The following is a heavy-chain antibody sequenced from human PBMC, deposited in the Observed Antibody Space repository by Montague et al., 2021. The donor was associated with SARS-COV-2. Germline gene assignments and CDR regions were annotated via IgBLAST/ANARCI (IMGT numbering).Heavy chain of an antibody. CDR3: APLGIDSRRYYTPHNWFDP. CDR1: GFSLSTSGMG. V-gene: IGHV2-5*02. J-gene: IGHJ5*02. Sequence: PALVKPTQTLTLTCTFSGFSLSTSGMGVDWIRQPPGKALEWLALIYWDDDERYSTSMRSRLTITKDTSENQVVLRMTNMDPMDTATYYCAPLGIDSRRYYTPHNWFDPWGQGILVTVSS. CDR2: IYWDDDE. D-gene: IGHD3-10*01.